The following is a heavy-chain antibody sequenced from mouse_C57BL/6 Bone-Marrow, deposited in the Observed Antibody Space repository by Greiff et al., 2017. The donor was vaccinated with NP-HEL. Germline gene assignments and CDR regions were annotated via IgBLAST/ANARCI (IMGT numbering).Heavy chain of an antibody. V-gene: IGHV1-22*01. J-gene: IGHJ2*01. CDR3: ARIRNYPYYFDY. D-gene: IGHD2-1*01. CDR1: GYTFTDYN. Sequence: EVQLQQSGPELVKPGASVKMSCKASGYTFTDYNMHWVKQSHGKSLEWIGYINPNNGGTSYNQKFKGKATLTVNKSSSTAYMELRSLTSEDSAVYYCARIRNYPYYFDYWGQGTTLTVSS. CDR2: INPNNGGT.